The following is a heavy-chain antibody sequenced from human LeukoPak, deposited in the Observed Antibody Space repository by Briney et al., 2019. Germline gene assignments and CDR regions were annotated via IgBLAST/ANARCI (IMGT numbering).Heavy chain of an antibody. CDR1: GGSLSGYY. CDR3: ARGSRRFDP. V-gene: IGHV4-34*01. CDR2: INHSGST. J-gene: IGHJ5*02. Sequence: PSETLSLTCAVYGGSLSGYYWIWIRQPPGKGLEWIGEINHSGSTNYNPSLKSRVTISVDTPKNQFSLKLSSVTAADTAVYYCARGSRRFDPWGQGTLVTVSS.